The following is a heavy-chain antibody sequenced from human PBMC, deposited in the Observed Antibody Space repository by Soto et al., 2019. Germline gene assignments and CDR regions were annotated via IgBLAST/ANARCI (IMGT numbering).Heavy chain of an antibody. J-gene: IGHJ4*02. CDR1: GGSFSGYY. CDR2: INHSGST. D-gene: IGHD3-22*01. V-gene: IGHV4-34*01. Sequence: PSETLSLTCAVYGGSFSGYYWSWIRQPPGKGLEWIGEINHSGSTNYNPSLKSRVTISVDTSKNQFSLKLSSVTAADTAVYYCARGRAPHSSGYYPFDYWGQGTLVTVSS. CDR3: ARGRAPHSSGYYPFDY.